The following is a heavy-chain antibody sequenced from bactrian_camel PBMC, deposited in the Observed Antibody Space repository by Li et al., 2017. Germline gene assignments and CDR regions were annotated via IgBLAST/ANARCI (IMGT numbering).Heavy chain of an antibody. Sequence: QVQLVESGGGLVQPGGSLRLSCEASGFTFSRYWMYWVRQAPGKGLEWVSGIYSGGGSTYYAHSVKGRFTISRDNAKNTLFLQMNNLKTEDTALYYCATVYTRSVVLHRAFGNWGQGTQVTVS. V-gene: IGHV3S1*01. CDR1: GFTFSRYW. D-gene: IGHD2*01. J-gene: IGHJ6*01. CDR3: ATVYTRSVVLHRAFGN. CDR2: IYSGGGST.